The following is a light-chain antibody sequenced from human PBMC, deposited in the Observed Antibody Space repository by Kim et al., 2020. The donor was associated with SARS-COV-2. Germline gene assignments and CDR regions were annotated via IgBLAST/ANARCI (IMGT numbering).Light chain of an antibody. J-gene: IGLJ2*01. Sequence: SSELTQDPAVSVALGQTVRITCQGDSLRSYYASWYQQKPGQAPVLVIYGKNNRPSGIPDRFSGSSSGNTASLTITGAQAEDEADYYCNSRDSSGAVVFGGGPKLTVL. CDR1: SLRSYY. V-gene: IGLV3-19*01. CDR2: GKN. CDR3: NSRDSSGAVV.